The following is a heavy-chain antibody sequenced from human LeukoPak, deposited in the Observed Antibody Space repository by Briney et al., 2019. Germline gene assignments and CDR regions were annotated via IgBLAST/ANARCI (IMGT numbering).Heavy chain of an antibody. D-gene: IGHD3-10*02. J-gene: IGHJ4*02. CDR1: GGSIRSSYYY. Sequence: PSETLSLTCTVSGGSIRSSYYYWGWIRQPPGKGLEWIGSIYYSGSTYYNPSLKSRVTISVDTSKNQFSLKLSSVTAADTAVYYCARHTTSLWSGVGPSFDYWGQGTLVTVSS. CDR2: IYYSGST. CDR3: ARHTTSLWSGVGPSFDY. V-gene: IGHV4-39*01.